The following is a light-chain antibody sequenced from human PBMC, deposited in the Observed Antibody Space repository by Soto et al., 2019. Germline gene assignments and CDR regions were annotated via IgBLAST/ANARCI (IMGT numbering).Light chain of an antibody. V-gene: IGKV1-39*01. CDR3: QQYNSYPWT. J-gene: IGKJ1*01. CDR1: QSITSY. Sequence: IPLTESPSSLSASVGDRVTISCRASQSITSYLNWYQQKPGKAPKLLIYAASSLQSGVPSRFGGSGSGTDYTLTISSLQPDDFATYYYQQYNSYPWTFGQGTKVDIK. CDR2: AAS.